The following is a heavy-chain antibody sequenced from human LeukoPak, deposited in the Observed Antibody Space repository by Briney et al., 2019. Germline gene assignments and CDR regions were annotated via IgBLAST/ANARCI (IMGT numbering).Heavy chain of an antibody. CDR3: AKDPIFSGSYGVFDY. J-gene: IGHJ4*02. Sequence: GGSLRLSCAASGFTFSTYSMNWVRQAPGKGLEWVSTIIDSGNSIYYADSAEGRFTISRDNSKNTLYLQMNSLRAGDTAVYYCAKDPIFSGSYGVFDYWGLGTLVTVSS. CDR1: GFTFSTYS. V-gene: IGHV3-23*01. D-gene: IGHD1-26*01. CDR2: IIDSGNSI.